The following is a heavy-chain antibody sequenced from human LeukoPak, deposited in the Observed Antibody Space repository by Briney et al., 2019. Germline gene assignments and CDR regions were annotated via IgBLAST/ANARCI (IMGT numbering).Heavy chain of an antibody. CDR1: GFTFSSYG. D-gene: IGHD2-2*01. CDR3: ARDRYCSSTSCSPNWFDP. J-gene: IGHJ5*02. CDR2: ISSSSSYI. V-gene: IGHV3-21*01. Sequence: GGSLRLSCAASGFTFSSYGMNWVRQAPGKGLEWVSSISSSSSYIYYADSVKGRFTISRDNAKNSLYLQMNSLRDEDTAVYYCARDRYCSSTSCSPNWFDPWGQGTLVTVSS.